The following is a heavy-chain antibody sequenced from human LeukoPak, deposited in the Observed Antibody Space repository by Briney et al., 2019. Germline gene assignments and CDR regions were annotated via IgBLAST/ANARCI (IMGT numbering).Heavy chain of an antibody. D-gene: IGHD3-9*01. V-gene: IGHV1-24*01. CDR3: AIGGFDILTGYKK. CDR1: EYTLRQLS. J-gene: IGHJ4*02. Sequence: ASVKVSCKVTEYTLRQLSLHWLRQAPGKGPEWIGGFDPKQGQTIYAQQFQTRVTVTEDTSTTTAYMGLTSLRSDDTAVYYCAIGGFDILTGYKKWGQGTLASVSS. CDR2: FDPKQGQT.